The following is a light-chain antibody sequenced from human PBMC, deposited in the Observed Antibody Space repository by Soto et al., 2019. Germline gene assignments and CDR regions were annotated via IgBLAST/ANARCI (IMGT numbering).Light chain of an antibody. CDR3: LQYSDRWT. Sequence: ETVMTQSPATLSVSPGERATLSCRASQSVSSKLAWYQQTPGQAPRLLISGASTRATNIPARFSGSGSGTEFTLTITSLQSEDSATYYCLQYSDRWTFGQGTKVEVK. CDR1: QSVSSK. CDR2: GAS. J-gene: IGKJ1*01. V-gene: IGKV3-15*01.